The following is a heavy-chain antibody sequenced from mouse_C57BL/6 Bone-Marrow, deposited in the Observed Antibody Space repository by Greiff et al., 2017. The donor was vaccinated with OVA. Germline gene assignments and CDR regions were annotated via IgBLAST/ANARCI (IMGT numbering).Heavy chain of an antibody. CDR2: IYPGSGRT. CDR1: GYTFTSYW. Sequence: QVQLKQPGAELVKPGASVKMSCKASGYTFTSYWITWVKQRPGQGLEWIGDIYPGSGRTNYNEKFKSKATLTVDTSSSTAYMQLSSLTSEDSAVYDCARAGITTVEGDFAMDYWGQGTSVTVSS. V-gene: IGHV1-55*01. D-gene: IGHD1-1*01. CDR3: ARAGITTVEGDFAMDY. J-gene: IGHJ4*01.